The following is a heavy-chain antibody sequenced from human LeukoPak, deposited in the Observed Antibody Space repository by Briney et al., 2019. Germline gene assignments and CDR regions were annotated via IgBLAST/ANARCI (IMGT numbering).Heavy chain of an antibody. CDR1: GYTFTDYY. CDR2: INPNSGGT. J-gene: IGHJ4*02. Sequence: GASVKVSCKASGYTFTDYYTNWVRQAPGQGLEWMGWINPNSGGTNYAQKFQGRVTMTRDTSISTAYMELSRLRSDDTAVYYCARLSWTLDFDYWGQGTLVTVSS. V-gene: IGHV1-2*02. D-gene: IGHD6-13*01. CDR3: ARLSWTLDFDY.